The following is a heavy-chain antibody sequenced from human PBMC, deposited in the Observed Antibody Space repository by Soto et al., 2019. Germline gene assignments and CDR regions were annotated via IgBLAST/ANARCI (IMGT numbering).Heavy chain of an antibody. CDR3: ASGKACEQPSNNYYFDY. CDR2: IIPILGTI. CDR1: GRTFLISA. V-gene: IGHV1-69*06. D-gene: IGHD1-20*01. J-gene: IGHJ4*02. Sequence: QVQLVQSGSEVKTPGSSVRVSCKTAGRTFLISAIDWMRQAPGQGLEWMGGIIPILGTIHIAQNFQGRVNFTADRSTSTAYMDLSSLRSEDTATYFCASGKACEQPSNNYYFDYWGQGSQVIVSS.